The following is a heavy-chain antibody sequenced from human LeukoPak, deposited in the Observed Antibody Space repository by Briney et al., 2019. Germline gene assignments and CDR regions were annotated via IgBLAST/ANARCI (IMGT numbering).Heavy chain of an antibody. D-gene: IGHD4-17*01. Sequence: GASVKVSRKASGYTFTSYGISWVRQARGQGLEWMGWISAYNGNTNYAQKLQGRVTMTTDTSTSTAYMELRSLRSDDTAVYYCATRILGYGDYFDYWGQGTLVTVSS. CDR1: GYTFTSYG. V-gene: IGHV1-18*01. CDR2: ISAYNGNT. CDR3: ATRILGYGDYFDY. J-gene: IGHJ4*02.